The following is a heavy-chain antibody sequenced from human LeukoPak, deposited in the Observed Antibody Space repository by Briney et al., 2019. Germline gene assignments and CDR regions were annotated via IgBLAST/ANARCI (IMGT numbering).Heavy chain of an antibody. CDR2: INPNSGGT. Sequence: ASVKVSCKASGYTFTGYYMHWVRQAPGQGLEWMGWINPNSGGTNYAQKFQGRVTTTRDTSISTAYMELSRLRSDDTAVYYCATDYGGNQYFQHWGQGTLVTVSS. V-gene: IGHV1-2*02. J-gene: IGHJ1*01. CDR3: ATDYGGNQYFQH. D-gene: IGHD4-23*01. CDR1: GYTFTGYY.